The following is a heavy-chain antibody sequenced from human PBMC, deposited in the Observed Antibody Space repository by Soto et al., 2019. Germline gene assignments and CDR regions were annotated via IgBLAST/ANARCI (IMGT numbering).Heavy chain of an antibody. J-gene: IGHJ5*01. V-gene: IGHV1-3*01. CDR1: GYTFTSYA. CDR2: INGDNGNT. CDR3: ARESHPYYYGSINWFDY. Sequence: ASVKVSCKASGYTFTSYAVHWVRQAPGQRLEWMGWINGDNGNTKYSQNFQGRVTITRDTSASTAYMELSALRSEDTAVYYCARESHPYYYGSINWFDYWGQGTLVTVSS. D-gene: IGHD3-10*01.